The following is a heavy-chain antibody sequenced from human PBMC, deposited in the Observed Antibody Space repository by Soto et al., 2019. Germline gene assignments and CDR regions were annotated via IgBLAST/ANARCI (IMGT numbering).Heavy chain of an antibody. V-gene: IGHV5-51*01. CDR2: IYPGDSDT. D-gene: IGHD3-22*01. CDR1: GYSFTSYW. Sequence: GESLKISCKASGYSFTSYWIGWVRQMPGKGLEWMGIIYPGDSDTRYSPSFQGQVTISADKSISTAYLQWSSLKASDTAMYYCARAPGYYGSSGYYPYWYFDLWGRGTMVTVSS. J-gene: IGHJ2*01. CDR3: ARAPGYYGSSGYYPYWYFDL.